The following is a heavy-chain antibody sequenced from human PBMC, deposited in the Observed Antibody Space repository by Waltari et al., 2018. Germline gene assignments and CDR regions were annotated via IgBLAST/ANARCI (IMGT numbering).Heavy chain of an antibody. CDR3: AREGDGDKGSAFDI. Sequence: QVQLQESGPGLVKPSETLSLTCTVSGVSMGGHYWVWIRQPPGKGLEWVGHVQLSVNTNYNPTLKCRVSMSIDTSNNQFSLRLTSLTTADTAVYYCAREGDGDKGSAFDIWGHGTMVTVSS. CDR1: GVSMGGHY. J-gene: IGHJ3*02. D-gene: IGHD3-10*01. V-gene: IGHV4-59*11. CDR2: VQLSVNT.